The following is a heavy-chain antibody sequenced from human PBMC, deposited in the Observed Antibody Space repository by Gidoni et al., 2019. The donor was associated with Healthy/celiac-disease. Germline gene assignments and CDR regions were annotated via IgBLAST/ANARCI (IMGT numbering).Heavy chain of an antibody. CDR1: GGSISSSSYY. Sequence: QLQLQESGPGLVKPSETLSLTCTVSGGSISSSSYYWCWIRQPPGKGLEWIGSIYYSGSTYYNPSLKSRVTISVDTSKNQFSLKLSSVTAADTAVYYCAREARYDFWSWGAEDYWGQGTLVTVSS. V-gene: IGHV4-39*01. J-gene: IGHJ4*02. CDR3: AREARYDFWSWGAEDY. D-gene: IGHD3-3*01. CDR2: IYYSGST.